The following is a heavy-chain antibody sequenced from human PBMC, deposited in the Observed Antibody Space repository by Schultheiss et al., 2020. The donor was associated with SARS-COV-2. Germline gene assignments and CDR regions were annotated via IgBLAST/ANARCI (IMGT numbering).Heavy chain of an antibody. V-gene: IGHV1-8*01. D-gene: IGHD4-11*01. Sequence: ASVKVSCKASGYTFTSYDINWVRQATGQGLEWMGWMNTNSGNTGYAQKFQGRVTMTRNTSISTAYMELSSLRSEDTAVYYCARGYSNYGRYGMDVWGQGTTVTVSS. CDR2: MNTNSGNT. CDR1: GYTFTSYD. CDR3: ARGYSNYGRYGMDV. J-gene: IGHJ6*02.